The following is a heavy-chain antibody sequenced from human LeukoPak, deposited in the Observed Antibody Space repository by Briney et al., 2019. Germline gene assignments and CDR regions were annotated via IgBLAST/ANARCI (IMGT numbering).Heavy chain of an antibody. D-gene: IGHD2-15*01. Sequence: SETLSLTCTVSGGPISSGGYYWSWIRQHPGKGLEWIGYIYYSGSTYYNPSLKSRVTISVDTSKNQFSLKLSSVTAADTAVYYRARSEYCSGGSCSTPRRYFDYWGQGTLVTVSS. CDR1: GGPISSGGYY. V-gene: IGHV4-31*03. J-gene: IGHJ4*02. CDR3: ARSEYCSGGSCSTPRRYFDY. CDR2: IYYSGST.